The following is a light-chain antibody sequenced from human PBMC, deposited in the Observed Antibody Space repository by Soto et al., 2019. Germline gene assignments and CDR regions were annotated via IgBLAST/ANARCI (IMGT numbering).Light chain of an antibody. V-gene: IGKV3-15*01. CDR3: QQYNTWPPLT. Sequence: EIVMTQSPATLSVSPGERATLFCRASQSVSSNLAWYQQKAGQAPRLLIYGTSTRATGIPARFSGSGSGTDFTLTISSLQSEDFAVSYCQQYNTWPPLTFGGGTTVETK. J-gene: IGKJ4*01. CDR2: GTS. CDR1: QSVSSN.